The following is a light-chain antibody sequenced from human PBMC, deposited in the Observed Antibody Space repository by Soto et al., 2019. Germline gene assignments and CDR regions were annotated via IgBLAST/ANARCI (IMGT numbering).Light chain of an antibody. CDR1: QSVSSNT. CDR2: GAS. CDR3: QQYGTSPSWT. V-gene: IGKV3-20*01. Sequence: ETVLTQSPGNPSLSPGEKATLSCRASQSVSSNTLAWYQQKPGQAPRLLMYGASTRATAIPDRFSGSGSGTDFTLTVSRLEPDDFAVYYCQQYGTSPSWTFGQGTKVEFK. J-gene: IGKJ1*01.